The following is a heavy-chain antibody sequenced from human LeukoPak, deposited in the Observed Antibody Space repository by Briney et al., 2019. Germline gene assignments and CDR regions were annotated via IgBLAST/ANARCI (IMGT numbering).Heavy chain of an antibody. CDR2: ISSSSSTI. V-gene: IGHV3-48*01. CDR1: GFTFSSYS. Sequence: GGSLRLSCAASGFTFSSYSMTWVRQAPGKGLGWVSYISSSSSTIYYADSVKGRFTISRDNAKNSLYLQMNSLRAEDTAVYYCNYYDSSGYYPDAFDIWGQGTMVTVSS. CDR3: NYYDSSGYYPDAFDI. J-gene: IGHJ3*02. D-gene: IGHD3-22*01.